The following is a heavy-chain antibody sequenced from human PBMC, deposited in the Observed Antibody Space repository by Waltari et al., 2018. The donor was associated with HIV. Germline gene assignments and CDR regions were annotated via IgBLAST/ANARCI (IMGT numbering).Heavy chain of an antibody. CDR2: IWYDGSKK. D-gene: IGHD6-13*01. J-gene: IGHJ4*02. CDR3: ARKYSSSWGAPFDY. CDR1: GFTLGGYG. Sequence: QVQLVESGGGVVKPGRSLRLSCATSGFTLGGYGMHWVRQAPGKGLEWVTVIWYDGSKKYYADSVKGRFTISRDNSKNTLYLQMNSLRIEDTAVYYCARKYSSSWGAPFDYWGQGTLVTVSS. V-gene: IGHV3-33*01.